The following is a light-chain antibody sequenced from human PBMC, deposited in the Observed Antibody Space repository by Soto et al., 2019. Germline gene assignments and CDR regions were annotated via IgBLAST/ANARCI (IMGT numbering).Light chain of an antibody. CDR3: QQNGSSGT. V-gene: IGKV3-20*01. Sequence: EIGVSQPAGTLPLSTGERATLSCRARQSVSNNYLACDQREPGPAPRLLIEGASDRATGIPDRFSGSGSGTDFTLTSSRLEHEDVAVYYCQQNGSSGTFGQGTKVAIK. CDR2: GAS. J-gene: IGKJ1*01. CDR1: QSVSNNY.